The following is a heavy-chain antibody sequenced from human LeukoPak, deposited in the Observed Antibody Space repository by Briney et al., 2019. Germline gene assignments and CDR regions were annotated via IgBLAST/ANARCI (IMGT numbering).Heavy chain of an antibody. V-gene: IGHV4-4*07. CDR2: IYTSGST. J-gene: IGHJ5*02. CDR3: ARDDCTNGVCYQVMYNWFDP. D-gene: IGHD2-8*01. CDR1: GGSISSYY. Sequence: PSETLSLTCTVSGGSISSYYWSWLRQPAGKGLEWIGRIYTSGSTNYNPALKSRVTMSVDTSKNQCSLKLSSVTAADTAVYYCARDDCTNGVCYQVMYNWFDPWGQGTLVTVSS.